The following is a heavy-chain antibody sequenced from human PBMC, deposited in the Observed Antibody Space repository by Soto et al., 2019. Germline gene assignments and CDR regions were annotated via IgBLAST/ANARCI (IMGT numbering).Heavy chain of an antibody. CDR2: INPNSGGT. V-gene: IGHV1-2*04. D-gene: IGHD3-22*01. J-gene: IGHJ6*02. Sequence: QVQLVQSGPEVRKPGASLKVSCKASGYTFTAYYIHWVRQGPGRGLEWVGWINPNSGGTYYAQKFQAWSTMTRDTPISTAYLELSGLTSNDPAVYYCARANTIRPYYFNMDVWGQGTTVTVSS. CDR1: GYTFTAYY. CDR3: ARANTIRPYYFNMDV.